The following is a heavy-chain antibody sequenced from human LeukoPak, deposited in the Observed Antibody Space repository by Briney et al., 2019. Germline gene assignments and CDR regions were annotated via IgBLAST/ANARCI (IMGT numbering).Heavy chain of an antibody. D-gene: IGHD3-10*01. J-gene: IGHJ4*02. V-gene: IGHV3-48*03. CDR2: ISTGGSAI. CDR3: ARVSGSGSYYNAAY. CDR1: GFTFSSYE. Sequence: GGSLRLSCAASGFTFSSYEMNWARQAPGKGLEWVSYISTGGSAIYYADSVKGRFTISRDNAKNSLYLQMNSLRAEDTAVYYCARVSGSGSYYNAAYWGQGTLVTVSS.